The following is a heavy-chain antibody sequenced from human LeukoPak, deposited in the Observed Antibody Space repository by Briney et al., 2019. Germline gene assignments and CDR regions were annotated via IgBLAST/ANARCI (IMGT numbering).Heavy chain of an antibody. D-gene: IGHD5-12*01. V-gene: IGHV3-21*01. CDR3: ARDRAFYSGYDYFDC. J-gene: IGHJ4*02. CDR2: ISSSSSYI. CDR1: GFTFSSYS. Sequence: GGSLRLSCAASGFTFSSYSMNRVRQAPGKGLEGVSSISSSSSYIYYADSVKGRFTISRDNAKNSLYLQMNSLRAEDTAVYYCARDRAFYSGYDYFDCWGQGTLVTVSS.